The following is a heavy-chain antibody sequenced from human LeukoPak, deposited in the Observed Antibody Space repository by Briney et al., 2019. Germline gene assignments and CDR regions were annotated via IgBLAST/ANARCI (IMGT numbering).Heavy chain of an antibody. Sequence: PPQTLSLTCTVSGGSISSGGYFWSWIRQHPGKGLEWIGYISYSGSTYYNPSLKCRVTISVDTSKNQFSLKLSSVSAADTAVYYCASAPYSSSSVDYWGQGTLVTVSS. CDR1: GGSISSGGYF. CDR2: ISYSGST. J-gene: IGHJ4*02. D-gene: IGHD6-6*01. V-gene: IGHV4-31*03. CDR3: ASAPYSSSSVDY.